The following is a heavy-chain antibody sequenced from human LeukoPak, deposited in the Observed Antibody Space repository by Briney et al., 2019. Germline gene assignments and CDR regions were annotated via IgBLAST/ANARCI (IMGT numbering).Heavy chain of an antibody. CDR1: GGSISSYY. CDR2: IYYSGST. CDR3: TRGVWSTGLNY. D-gene: IGHD3-9*01. J-gene: IGHJ4*02. Sequence: KSSETLSLTCTVSGGSISSYYWSWIRQPPGKGLEWIGYIYYSGSTNYNPSLKSRVTISIDTSKNHFSLKLNSVTAADTAVYYCTRGVWSTGLNYWGQGALVTVSS. V-gene: IGHV4-59*01.